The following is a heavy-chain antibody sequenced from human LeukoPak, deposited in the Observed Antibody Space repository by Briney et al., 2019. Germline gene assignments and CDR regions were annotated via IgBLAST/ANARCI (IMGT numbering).Heavy chain of an antibody. CDR2: ISTSVGTT. CDR3: SKAAYIWNASPFDS. Sequence: PGGSLRLSCAASGFGYSTFAMAWVRQAPGQGLEWVSTISTSVGTTYYADSVKGRFTASRDNSTNTLSLQMNGLRVDDTAVYFCSKAAYIWNASPFDSWGQGALVTVSS. V-gene: IGHV3-23*01. J-gene: IGHJ4*02. CDR1: GFGYSTFA. D-gene: IGHD1-1*01.